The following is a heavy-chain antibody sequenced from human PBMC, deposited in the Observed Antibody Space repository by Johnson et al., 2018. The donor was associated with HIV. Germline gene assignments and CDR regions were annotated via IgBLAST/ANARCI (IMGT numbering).Heavy chain of an antibody. CDR2: IYSGGST. D-gene: IGHD3-10*01. Sequence: VQLVESGGGLVQPGGSLRLSCAASGFTVSSNYMSWVRQAPGKGLEWVLVIYSGGSTYYADSVKGRFTISRDNSKNTLYLQMNSLRAEDTAVYYCARSGYGSGSTHDAFDIWGQGTMVTVSS. J-gene: IGHJ3*02. V-gene: IGHV3-66*01. CDR1: GFTVSSNY. CDR3: ARSGYGSGSTHDAFDI.